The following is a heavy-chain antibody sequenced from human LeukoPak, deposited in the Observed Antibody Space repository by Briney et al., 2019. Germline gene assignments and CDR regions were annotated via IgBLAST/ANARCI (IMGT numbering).Heavy chain of an antibody. Sequence: PSETLSPTRPVSGGSTSSYYWSWIRQPAGKGMGWNGPIYTSVSTNYNPSLKSRVIMSGDTSKTQYSLKLSSVTAADTAVYDWARGIAAAGPLHNWFDPWGQGTLVTVSS. D-gene: IGHD6-13*01. V-gene: IGHV4-4*07. CDR1: GGSTSSYY. CDR3: ARGIAAAGPLHNWFDP. CDR2: IYTSVST. J-gene: IGHJ5*02.